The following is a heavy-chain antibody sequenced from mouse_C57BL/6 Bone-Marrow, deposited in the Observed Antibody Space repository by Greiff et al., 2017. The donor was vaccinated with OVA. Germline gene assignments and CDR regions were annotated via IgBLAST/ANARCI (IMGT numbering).Heavy chain of an antibody. V-gene: IGHV2-2*01. CDR2: IWSGGST. J-gene: IGHJ1*03. CDR3: ATKMRYFDV. Sequence: VKLMESGPGLVQPSQSLSITCTVSGFSLTSYGVHWVRQSPGKGLEWLGVIWSGGSTDYNAAFISRLSISKDNSKSQVFFKMNSLQADDTAIYYCATKMRYFDVWGTGTTVTVSS. CDR1: GFSLTSYG.